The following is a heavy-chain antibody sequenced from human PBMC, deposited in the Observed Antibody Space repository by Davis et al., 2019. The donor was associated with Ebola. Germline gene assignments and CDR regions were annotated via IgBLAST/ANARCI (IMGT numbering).Heavy chain of an antibody. J-gene: IGHJ4*02. CDR2: IVVGSGNT. D-gene: IGHD3-10*01. Sequence: SAPISCKASGSTFPSSSAQWVRQTRGQRLEWIGCIVVGSGNTNHAQKFQERVTITRDMSTSTAYMELSSLGSEDTAVYYCAALNGYFGSGTYYTDYWGQGTLVTVSS. CDR3: AALNGYFGSGTYYTDY. CDR1: GSTFPSSS. V-gene: IGHV1-58*01.